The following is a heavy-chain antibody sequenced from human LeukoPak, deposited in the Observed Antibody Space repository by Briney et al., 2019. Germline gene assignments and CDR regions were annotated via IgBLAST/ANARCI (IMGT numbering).Heavy chain of an antibody. Sequence: ASVKVSCKASGYTFANFGITWVRHAPGQGLEWKGWISVYNGNTNYAQNLQGRVTLTTDTSTSTAYMELRSLRSDDTALYYCARTCSSSSCYMAHWGQGTLVTASS. D-gene: IGHD2-2*02. CDR1: GYTFANFG. V-gene: IGHV1-18*01. J-gene: IGHJ4*02. CDR3: ARTCSSSSCYMAH. CDR2: ISVYNGNT.